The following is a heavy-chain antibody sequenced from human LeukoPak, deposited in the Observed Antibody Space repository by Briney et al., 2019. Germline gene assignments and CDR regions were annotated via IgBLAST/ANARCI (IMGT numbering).Heavy chain of an antibody. CDR1: GGSISSSSYY. CDR2: IYYSGST. J-gene: IGHJ4*02. V-gene: IGHV4-39*07. D-gene: IGHD6-13*01. Sequence: SETLSLTCTVSGGSISSSSYYWGWIRQPPGKGLEWIGSIYYSGSTYYNPSLKSRVTISVDTSKNQFSLKLSSVTAADTAVYYCARDRSSSWYVFDYWGQGTLVTVSS. CDR3: ARDRSSSWYVFDY.